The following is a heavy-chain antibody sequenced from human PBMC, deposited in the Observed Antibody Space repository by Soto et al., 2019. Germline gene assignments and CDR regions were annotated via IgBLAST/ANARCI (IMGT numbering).Heavy chain of an antibody. Sequence: GGSLRLSCAASGFTFSSYGMHWVRQAPGKGLEWVAVISYDGSNKYYADSVKGRFTISRDNSKNTLYLQMNSLRAEDTAVYYCAKDLSSSWPYYGMDVWGQGTTVTVSS. V-gene: IGHV3-30*18. CDR1: GFTFSSYG. CDR2: ISYDGSNK. CDR3: AKDLSSSWPYYGMDV. J-gene: IGHJ6*02. D-gene: IGHD6-13*01.